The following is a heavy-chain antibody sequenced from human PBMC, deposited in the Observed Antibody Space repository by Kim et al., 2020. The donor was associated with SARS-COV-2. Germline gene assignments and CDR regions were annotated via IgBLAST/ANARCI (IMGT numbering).Heavy chain of an antibody. CDR3: ARAKCSSTRCGYDYYYYYGMDV. CDR2: ISSSSSYT. D-gene: IGHD2-2*01. Sequence: GGSLRLSCAASGYTFSDYYMSWIRQAPGKGLEWVSYISSSSSYTNYADSVKGRFTISRDNAKNSLFLQMNSLRAENTAVYYCARAKCSSTRCGYDYYYYYGMDVWGQGTTVADSS. J-gene: IGHJ6*02. CDR1: GYTFSDYY. V-gene: IGHV3-11*05.